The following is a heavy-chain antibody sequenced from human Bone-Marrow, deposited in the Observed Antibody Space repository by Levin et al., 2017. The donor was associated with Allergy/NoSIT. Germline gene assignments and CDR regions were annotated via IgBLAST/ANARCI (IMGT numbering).Heavy chain of an antibody. V-gene: IGHV3-7*01. Sequence: PGGSLRLSCAASGFAFSDQWMSWVRQGPAMGLEWVANINQDGSAGYYVDSLKGRFTISRDNTKNSLFLQISSLRVDDTAVYYCARDYGEWGQGTLVTVSS. D-gene: IGHD4-17*01. CDR1: GFAFSDQW. CDR3: ARDYGE. CDR2: INQDGSAG. J-gene: IGHJ4*02.